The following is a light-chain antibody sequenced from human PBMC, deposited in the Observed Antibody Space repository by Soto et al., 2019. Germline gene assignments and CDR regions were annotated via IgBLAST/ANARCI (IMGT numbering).Light chain of an antibody. Sequence: DIVMTQYADSVTVALGERATITCKYRQSVLYSYNNKNYIAWYQQKPGQPPKLLIYWASSREPGGPDRVSGIGSGPDFPLRISSLQSEDVSPHSRQQYYNIPHTFGQGTKLEIK. V-gene: IGKV4-1*01. CDR2: WAS. J-gene: IGKJ2*01. CDR1: QSVLYSYNNKNY. CDR3: QQYYNIPHT.